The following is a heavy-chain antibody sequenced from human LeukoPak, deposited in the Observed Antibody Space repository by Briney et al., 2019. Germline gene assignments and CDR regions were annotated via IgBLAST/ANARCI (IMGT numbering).Heavy chain of an antibody. J-gene: IGHJ4*02. Sequence: GGSLRLSCAASEFTFNNAWMTWVRQAPGKGLEWVSAISGSGGSTYYADSVKGRFTISRDNSKNTLYLQMNSLRAEDTAVYYCAKDPDCTSGICYTFFDYWGQGTLVTVSS. CDR2: ISGSGGST. V-gene: IGHV3-23*01. CDR3: AKDPDCTSGICYTFFDY. CDR1: EFTFNNAW. D-gene: IGHD2-8*01.